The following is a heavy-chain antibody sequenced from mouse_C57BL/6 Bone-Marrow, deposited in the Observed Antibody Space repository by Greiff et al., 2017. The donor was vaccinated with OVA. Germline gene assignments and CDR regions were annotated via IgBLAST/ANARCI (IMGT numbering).Heavy chain of an antibody. J-gene: IGHJ1*03. CDR3: ARDGDSYWYFDV. Sequence: EVQLVESGGGLVKPGGSLKLSCAASGFTFSSYAMSWVRQTPEKRLEWVATISDGGSYTYYPDNVKGRFTISRDNAKNNLYLQMSRLKSEDTAMYYCARDGDSYWYFDVWGTGTTVTVSS. CDR2: ISDGGSYT. V-gene: IGHV5-4*01. CDR1: GFTFSSYA.